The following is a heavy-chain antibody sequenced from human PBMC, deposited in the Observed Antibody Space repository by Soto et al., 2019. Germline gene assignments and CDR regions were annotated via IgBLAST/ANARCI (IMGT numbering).Heavy chain of an antibody. V-gene: IGHV3-33*01. CDR3: AREADCGGDCYSRTFDI. CDR2: IWYDGSNK. D-gene: IGHD2-21*01. Sequence: GGSLRLSCAASGFTFSSYGMHWVRQAPGKGLEWVAVIWYDGSNKYYADSVKGRFTISRDNSKKRLYLQMNSLRAEDTAVYYCAREADCGGDCYSRTFDIWGQGTMVTVSS. CDR1: GFTFSSYG. J-gene: IGHJ3*02.